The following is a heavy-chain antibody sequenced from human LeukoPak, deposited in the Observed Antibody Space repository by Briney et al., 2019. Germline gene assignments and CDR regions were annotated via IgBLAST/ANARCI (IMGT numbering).Heavy chain of an antibody. Sequence: GGSLRLSCAASGFTFSSYGMHWARQAPGKGLEWVAFIRYDGSNKYYADSVKGRFTISRDNSKNTLYLQMSSLRAENTAVYYCAKDPNSSGYYYPSDVWGKGTTVTVSS. V-gene: IGHV3-30*02. CDR2: IRYDGSNK. CDR1: GFTFSSYG. D-gene: IGHD3-22*01. J-gene: IGHJ6*04. CDR3: AKDPNSSGYYYPSDV.